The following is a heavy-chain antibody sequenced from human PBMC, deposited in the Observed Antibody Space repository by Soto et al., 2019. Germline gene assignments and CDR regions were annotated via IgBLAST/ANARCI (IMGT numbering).Heavy chain of an antibody. D-gene: IGHD3-10*01. CDR2: IYYSGST. CDR1: GGSISSYY. J-gene: IGHJ5*02. Sequence: KPSETLSLTCTVSGGSISSYYWSWIRQPPGKGLEWIGYIYYSGSTNYNPSLKSRVTISVDTSKNQFSLKLSSVTAADTAVHYCARDRGFGESAYNWFDPWGQGTLVTVSS. V-gene: IGHV4-59*01. CDR3: ARDRGFGESAYNWFDP.